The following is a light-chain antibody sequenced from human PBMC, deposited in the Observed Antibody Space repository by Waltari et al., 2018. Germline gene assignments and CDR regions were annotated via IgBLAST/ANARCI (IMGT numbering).Light chain of an antibody. CDR2: VNSDGSH. V-gene: IGLV4-69*01. CDR1: RGHSSNV. J-gene: IGLJ3*02. Sequence: QLVLTQSPSASASLGASVKLTCTLSRGHSSNVIAWHQQQPEQGPRYFMKVNSDGSHSKGDGIPDRFAGSSAGAERYLTISSLQSEDEADYYCQTGGHGTWVFGGGTKLTVL. CDR3: QTGGHGTWV.